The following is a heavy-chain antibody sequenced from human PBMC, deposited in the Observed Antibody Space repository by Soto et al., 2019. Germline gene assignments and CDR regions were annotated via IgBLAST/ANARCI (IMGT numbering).Heavy chain of an antibody. Sequence: PSETLSLTCTVSGGSISSSSYYWGWIRQPPGKGLEWIGSIYYSGSTYYNPSLKSRVTISVDTSKNQFSLKLSSVTAADTAVYYCDSFGWLLYRHYWGQGTLVTVSS. CDR2: IYYSGST. J-gene: IGHJ4*02. D-gene: IGHD3-9*01. V-gene: IGHV4-39*01. CDR1: GGSISSSSYY. CDR3: DSFGWLLYRHY.